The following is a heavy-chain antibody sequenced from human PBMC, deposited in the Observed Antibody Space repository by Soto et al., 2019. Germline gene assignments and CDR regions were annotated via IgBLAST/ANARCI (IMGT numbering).Heavy chain of an antibody. D-gene: IGHD3-3*01. V-gene: IGHV3-74*01. CDR2: ISVDGGDT. CDR1: GFTLSDYW. CDR3: AKDRDDFGMVDAFTV. J-gene: IGHJ3*01. Sequence: PGGSLRLSCAASGFTLSDYWMHWVRQVPGKGLLWVSRISVDGGDTTYADSVKGRFTISRDNSKNTLYLQMDTLRPEYTAVYYCAKDRDDFGMVDAFTVWGQGTMVTVSS.